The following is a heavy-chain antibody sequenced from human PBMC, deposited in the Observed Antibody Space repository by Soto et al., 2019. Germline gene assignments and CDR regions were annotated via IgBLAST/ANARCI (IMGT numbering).Heavy chain of an antibody. CDR1: GGSISSYY. CDR3: ARPHGGSSGWDNWFDP. J-gene: IGHJ5*02. V-gene: IGHV4-59*01. Sequence: PSETLSLTCTVSGGSISSYYWSWIRQPPGEGLEWIGYIYYSGSTNYNPSLKSRVTISVDTSKNQFSLKLSSVTAADTAVYYCARPHGGSSGWDNWFDPWGQGTLVTVSS. D-gene: IGHD6-25*01. CDR2: IYYSGST.